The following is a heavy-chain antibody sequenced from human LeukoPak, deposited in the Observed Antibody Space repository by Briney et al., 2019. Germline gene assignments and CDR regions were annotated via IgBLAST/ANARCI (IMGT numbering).Heavy chain of an antibody. CDR1: GFTFSSYA. CDR3: AKTATYYDYVGGGY. J-gene: IGHJ4*02. V-gene: IGHV3-21*01. D-gene: IGHD3-16*01. Sequence: PGRSLRLSCAASGFTFSSYAMHWVRQAPGKGLEWVSSISTSSSYVYYADSVKGRFTISRDNAKNSLYLQMNSLRAEDTAVYYCAKTATYYDYVGGGYWGQGTLVTVSS. CDR2: ISTSSSYV.